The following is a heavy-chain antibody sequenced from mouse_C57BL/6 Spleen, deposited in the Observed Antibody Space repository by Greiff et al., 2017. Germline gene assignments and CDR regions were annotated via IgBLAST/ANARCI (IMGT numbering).Heavy chain of an antibody. CDR3: TTGITTVVDY. J-gene: IGHJ2*01. D-gene: IGHD1-1*01. CDR1: GFNIKDDY. V-gene: IGHV14-4*01. CDR2: IDPENGDT. Sequence: QLQQSGAELVRPGASVKLSCTASGFNIKDDYMHWVKQRPEQGLEWIGWIDPENGDTEYASKFQGKATITADTSSNTAYLQLSSLTSEDTAVYYCTTGITTVVDYWGQGTTLTVSS.